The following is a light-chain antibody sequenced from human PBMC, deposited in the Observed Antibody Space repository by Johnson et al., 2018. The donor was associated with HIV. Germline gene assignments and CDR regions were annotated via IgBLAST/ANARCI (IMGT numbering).Light chain of an antibody. CDR2: DDI. CDR3: GTWDSSLSAYV. Sequence: SVLTQPPSVSAAPGQKVTISCSGIGSNIGDNYVSWYQHLPGTAPRLLIYDDIKRPSGIPDRFSGSKSGTSATLGITGLQTGDEADYYCGTWDSSLSAYVFGIGTKVTVL. CDR1: GSNIGDNY. V-gene: IGLV1-51*01. J-gene: IGLJ1*01.